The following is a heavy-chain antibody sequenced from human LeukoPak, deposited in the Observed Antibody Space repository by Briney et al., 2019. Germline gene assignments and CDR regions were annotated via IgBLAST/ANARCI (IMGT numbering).Heavy chain of an antibody. CDR1: GYSLSSGYY. CDR3: ARGSGIAVAGTNHWFDP. Sequence: SETLSLTCAVSGYSLSSGYYWGWIRQPPGKGLEWIGSIYQSGNRYEKSSLKSRVTISVDTSKNQFSLKLSSVTAADTAVYYCARGSGIAVAGTNHWFDPWGQGTLVTVSS. J-gene: IGHJ5*02. V-gene: IGHV4-38-2*01. D-gene: IGHD6-19*01. CDR2: IYQSGNR.